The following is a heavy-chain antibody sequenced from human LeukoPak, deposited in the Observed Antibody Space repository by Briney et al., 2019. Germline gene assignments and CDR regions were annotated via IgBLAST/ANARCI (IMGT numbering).Heavy chain of an antibody. CDR1: GFTFSSYD. D-gene: IGHD3-10*01. J-gene: IGHJ4*02. CDR2: IGTAGEI. Sequence: GGSLRLSCAASGFTFSSYDIHWVRQATGKGLEWVSGIGTAGEIYYPGSVKGRFTISRDNAKNTLYLQMSSLRAEDAAMYYCARDFMVRGRWGQGTLVSVSS. V-gene: IGHV3-13*01. CDR3: ARDFMVRGR.